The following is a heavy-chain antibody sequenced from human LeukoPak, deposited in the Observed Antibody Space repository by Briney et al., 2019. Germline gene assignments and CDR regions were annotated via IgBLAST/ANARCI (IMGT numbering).Heavy chain of an antibody. Sequence: GVSLRLSCAASGFTFSNAWMSWVRQAPGKGLEWVGRIKSKTDGGTTDYAAPVKGRFTISRDESQITVSLRMNSLKTEDTAVYYCSSGTLNRDSLGYWGQGTLVTVST. D-gene: IGHD1/OR15-1a*01. J-gene: IGHJ4*02. CDR1: GFTFSNAW. CDR3: SSGTLNRDSLGY. V-gene: IGHV3-15*01. CDR2: IKSKTDGGTT.